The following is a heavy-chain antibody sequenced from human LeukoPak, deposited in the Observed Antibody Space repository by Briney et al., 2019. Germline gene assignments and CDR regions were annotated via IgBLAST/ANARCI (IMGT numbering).Heavy chain of an antibody. Sequence: GASVKVSCKASGYTFTDYYMHWVRQAPGQGLEWMGWINPNNGDPNYAQNFQGRVTMTRDSSISTAYMELSRLRSDDTAVYYCAREYCRCGSCYQCFDYWGQGTLVTVAS. D-gene: IGHD2-15*01. J-gene: IGHJ4*02. V-gene: IGHV1-2*02. CDR3: AREYCRCGSCYQCFDY. CDR1: GYTFTDYY. CDR2: INPNNGDP.